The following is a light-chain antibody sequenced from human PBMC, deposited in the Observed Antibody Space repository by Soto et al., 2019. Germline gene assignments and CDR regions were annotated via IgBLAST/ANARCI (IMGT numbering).Light chain of an antibody. V-gene: IGKV1-39*01. CDR1: QSINTK. Sequence: DIQMTQSPCSLSASVGDRVTITCRASQSINTKLNWYQQKPGKVPNLLIYAAYSLQTGVHSRFSGSGSGTDFTLTIRSLQPEDFATYYCQQSYKSPPTVGPGTKVDI. J-gene: IGKJ3*01. CDR3: QQSYKSPPT. CDR2: AAY.